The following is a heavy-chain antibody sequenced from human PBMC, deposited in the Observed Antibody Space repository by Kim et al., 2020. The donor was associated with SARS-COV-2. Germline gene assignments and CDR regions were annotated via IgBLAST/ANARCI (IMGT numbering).Heavy chain of an antibody. J-gene: IGHJ4*02. V-gene: IGHV1-69*13. CDR3: AGPARDGYHFDY. CDR1: GGTFSSYA. D-gene: IGHD5-12*01. CDR2: IIPIFGTA. Sequence: SVKVSCKASGGTFSSYAISWVRQAPGQGLEWMGGIIPIFGTANYAQKFQGRVTITADESTSTAYMELSSLRSEDTAVYYCAGPARDGYHFDYWGQGTLVTVSS.